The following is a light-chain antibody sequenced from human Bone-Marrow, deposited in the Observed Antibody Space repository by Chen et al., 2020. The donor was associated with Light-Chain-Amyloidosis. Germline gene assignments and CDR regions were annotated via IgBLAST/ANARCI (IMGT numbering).Light chain of an antibody. CDR1: NIGSTR. Sequence: SYVLTQPSSVLVAPGQTATIACGGNNIGSTRVHWYQQTPGQAPLLVVYDDSDRPSGIPERLSGSNSGNTATLTISRVEAGDEADYYCQVWDRSSDRPVFGGGTKLTIL. CDR2: DDS. J-gene: IGLJ3*02. V-gene: IGLV3-21*02. CDR3: QVWDRSSDRPV.